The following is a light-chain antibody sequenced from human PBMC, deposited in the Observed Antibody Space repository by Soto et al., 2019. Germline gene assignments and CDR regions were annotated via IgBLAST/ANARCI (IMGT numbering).Light chain of an antibody. CDR3: GTWDSRLNAHV. CDR1: TSNIGNNY. CDR2: EDD. V-gene: IGLV1-51*02. Sequence: QSVLTQPPSVSAAPGQKVIISCSGGTSNIGNNYACWYQHLPGTAPKLLMYEDDKRASGSPDRFSGSRSGTSATLGITGLQTGDEADYYCGTWDSRLNAHVFGTGTKLTVL. J-gene: IGLJ1*01.